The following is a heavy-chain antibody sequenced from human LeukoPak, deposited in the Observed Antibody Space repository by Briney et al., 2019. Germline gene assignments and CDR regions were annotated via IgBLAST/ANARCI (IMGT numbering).Heavy chain of an antibody. Sequence: GGSLRLSCTASGFTFSTYWINWVRQSPGEGLVWVALINGDGSTTTHADSVKGRFTISRDNAKNTAYLQMNSLRDEDTAVYFCARDYAGSPDYWGQGTLVTVSA. V-gene: IGHV3-74*03. CDR2: INGDGSTT. CDR3: ARDYAGSPDY. CDR1: GFTFSTYW. J-gene: IGHJ4*02. D-gene: IGHD3-10*01.